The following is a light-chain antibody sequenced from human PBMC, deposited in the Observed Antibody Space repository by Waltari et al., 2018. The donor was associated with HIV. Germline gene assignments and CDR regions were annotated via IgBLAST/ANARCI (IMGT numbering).Light chain of an antibody. CDR3: QQYNNWPQT. CDR2: GAS. CDR1: QSVSRN. V-gene: IGKV3-15*01. J-gene: IGKJ1*01. Sequence: ELVMTQSPATLSVSPGARATLSCRASQSVSRNLAWYQQKPGQAPRLLIYGASTRATGIPARFSGSGSGTEFTLTISSLQSEDFAVYYCQQYNNWPQTFGQGTKVEIK.